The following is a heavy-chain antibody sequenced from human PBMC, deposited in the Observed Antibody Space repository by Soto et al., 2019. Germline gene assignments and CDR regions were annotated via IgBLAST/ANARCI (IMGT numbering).Heavy chain of an antibody. CDR2: ISYDGSNK. J-gene: IGHJ3*02. CDR1: GFTFSSYD. V-gene: IGHV3-30*18. D-gene: IGHD1-26*01. Sequence: QVQLVESGGGVVQPGRSLRLSCAASGFTFSSYDMHWVRQAPGKGLEWVAVISYDGSNKYYAYSVKGRFTISRDNSKNTLYLQMNRLRAEDTAVYYCAKDGSYDTTLGAFDSWGQGTMVTVSS. CDR3: AKDGSYDTTLGAFDS.